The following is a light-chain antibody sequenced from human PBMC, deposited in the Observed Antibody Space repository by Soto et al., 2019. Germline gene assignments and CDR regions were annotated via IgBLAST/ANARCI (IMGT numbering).Light chain of an antibody. CDR2: SVS. Sequence: QSALTQPASVSGSPGQSITISCSGTSSDIGAYDHVAWFQQFPGKTPKLVIYSVSNRPSGVSYRFSGSKSGNTASLTISGLQADDEADYYCISYTVSRSCVFGPGTKVTVL. CDR3: ISYTVSRSCV. V-gene: IGLV2-14*01. CDR1: SSDIGAYDH. J-gene: IGLJ1*01.